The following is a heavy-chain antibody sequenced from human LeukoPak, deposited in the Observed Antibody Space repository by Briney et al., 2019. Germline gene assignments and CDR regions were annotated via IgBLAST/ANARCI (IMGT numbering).Heavy chain of an antibody. CDR3: ARVNRWELLPFDY. D-gene: IGHD1-26*01. J-gene: IGHJ4*02. Sequence: SETLSLTCTVSGGSISSSAYYWGWIRQPPGKGLEWIGNIFYSGNTYYNPSLKSRVTLFVDTSKNQFSLKLSSVTAADTAVYYCARVNRWELLPFDYWGQGTLVTVSS. CDR1: GGSISSSAYY. V-gene: IGHV4-39*07. CDR2: IFYSGNT.